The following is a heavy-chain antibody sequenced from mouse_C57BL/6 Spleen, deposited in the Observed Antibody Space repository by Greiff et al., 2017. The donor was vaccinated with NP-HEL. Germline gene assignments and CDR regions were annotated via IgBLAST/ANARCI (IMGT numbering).Heavy chain of an antibody. Sequence: QVQLQQPGAELVRPGSSVKLSCKASGYTLTSYWMDWVKQRPGQGLEWIGNLYPSDSETHYNQQFKDKATLTVDKSSSTAYMQLSSLTSEDSAVYYWARELRRPYAMDYWGQGTSVTGSS. CDR3: ARELRRPYAMDY. V-gene: IGHV1-61*01. D-gene: IGHD2-12*01. J-gene: IGHJ4*01. CDR1: GYTLTSYW. CDR2: LYPSDSET.